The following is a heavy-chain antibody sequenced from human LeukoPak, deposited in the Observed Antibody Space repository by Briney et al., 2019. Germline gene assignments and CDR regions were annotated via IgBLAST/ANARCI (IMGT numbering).Heavy chain of an antibody. J-gene: IGHJ5*02. CDR1: GFSVSDYY. V-gene: IGHV3-11*01. CDR3: ARGTYYSGSGPGSWFDP. D-gene: IGHD3-10*01. Sequence: DPGGSLRLSCAASGFSVSDYYMNWIRQSPGKGLEWVSHISKKTAIEYADSVKGRFTISRDSANNLLLLQMDSLRPEDTGVYYCARGTYYSGSGPGSWFDPWGHGTPVTVSS. CDR2: ISKKTAI.